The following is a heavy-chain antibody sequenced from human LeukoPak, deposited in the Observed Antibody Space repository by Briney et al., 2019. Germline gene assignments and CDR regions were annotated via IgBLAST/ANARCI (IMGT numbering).Heavy chain of an antibody. V-gene: IGHV4-59*01. D-gene: IGHD3-16*01. CDR1: GGSISSYY. CDR2: IYYSGST. J-gene: IGHJ4*02. CDR3: ARDQYDVIDY. Sequence: SETLSLTCTVSGGSISSYYWSWIRQPPGKGLEWIGYIYYSGSTNYNPSLKSRVTISVDTSKNQFSLKLSSVTAADTAVYYCARDQYDVIDYWGQGTLVTVSS.